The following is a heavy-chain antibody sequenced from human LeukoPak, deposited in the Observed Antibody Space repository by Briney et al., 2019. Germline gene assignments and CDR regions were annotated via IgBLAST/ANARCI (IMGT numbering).Heavy chain of an antibody. J-gene: IGHJ4*02. D-gene: IGHD6-19*01. CDR3: ARRTYSSGFDYIDY. CDR2: ISYSGST. V-gene: IGHV4-59*08. Sequence: SETLSLTCTASGGSISSHYWSWIRQPPGKGLEWIGYISYSGSTNYNPSLKSRVNISVDTSKNQFSLKLSSVTAADTAVYYCARRTYSSGFDYIDYWGQGTLVTVSS. CDR1: GGSISSHY.